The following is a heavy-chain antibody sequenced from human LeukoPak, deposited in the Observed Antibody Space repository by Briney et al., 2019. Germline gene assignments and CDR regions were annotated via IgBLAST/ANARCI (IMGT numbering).Heavy chain of an antibody. V-gene: IGHV3-30*19. D-gene: IGHD3-9*01. CDR3: ARELRYFDWLFDY. CDR1: GFTFSSYG. J-gene: IGHJ4*02. Sequence: GGSLRLSCAASGFTFSSYGMHWVRQAPGKGLEWVAVISYDGSNKYYADSVKGRFTISRDNSKNTLYLQMNSLRAEDTAVYYCARELRYFDWLFDYWGQGTLVTVSS. CDR2: ISYDGSNK.